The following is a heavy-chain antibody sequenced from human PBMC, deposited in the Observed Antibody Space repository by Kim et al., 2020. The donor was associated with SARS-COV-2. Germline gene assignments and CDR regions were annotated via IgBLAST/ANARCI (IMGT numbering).Heavy chain of an antibody. Sequence: YNPSLKRRVTITVDTSKNQFSLKLSSVTAAATAVYYCARASTRPSWYFDLWGRGTLVTVSS. J-gene: IGHJ2*01. CDR3: ARASTRPSWYFDL. V-gene: IGHV4-31*02.